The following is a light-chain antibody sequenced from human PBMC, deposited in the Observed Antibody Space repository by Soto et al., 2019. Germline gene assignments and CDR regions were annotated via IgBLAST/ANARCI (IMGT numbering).Light chain of an antibody. CDR3: QTWGTDIVV. J-gene: IGLJ2*01. Sequence: QSVLTQSPSASASLGASGKLTCTLSSGHSSYAIAWHQQQPEKGPRYLMKLNSDGSHSKGDGIPDRFSGSSSGAERDLTISSLQSEDEADYYCQTWGTDIVVFGGGTKLTVL. CDR2: LNSDGSH. CDR1: SGHSSYA. V-gene: IGLV4-69*01.